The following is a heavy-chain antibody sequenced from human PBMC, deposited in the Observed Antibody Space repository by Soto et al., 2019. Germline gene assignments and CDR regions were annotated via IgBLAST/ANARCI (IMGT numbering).Heavy chain of an antibody. Sequence: GGGLRLSCAAPGFPFTSSCMNWVRPAPGQRPQWVSYMSSSSSTINYADSVRGRFTISRDNAKNSLYLQMNSLRDEDTAVYYCARVHSSGWFKVDYWGQGTLVTVSS. CDR2: MSSSSSTI. V-gene: IGHV3-48*02. CDR1: GFPFTSSC. D-gene: IGHD6-19*01. CDR3: ARVHSSGWFKVDY. J-gene: IGHJ4*02.